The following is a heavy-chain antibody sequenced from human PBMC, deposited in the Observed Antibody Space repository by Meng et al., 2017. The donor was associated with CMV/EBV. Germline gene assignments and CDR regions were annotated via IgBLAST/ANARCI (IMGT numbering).Heavy chain of an antibody. Sequence: ASVKVSCKASGYTFTGYYMHWVRQAPGQGLEWMGWINPNSGGTNYAQKFQGRVTMTRDTSISTAYMELSRLRSDDTAVYYCARERGGLNDFWSGYFDPWGRGTLVTVSS. J-gene: IGHJ5*02. V-gene: IGHV1-2*02. CDR2: INPNSGGT. CDR3: ARERGGLNDFWSGYFDP. D-gene: IGHD3-3*01. CDR1: GYTFTGYY.